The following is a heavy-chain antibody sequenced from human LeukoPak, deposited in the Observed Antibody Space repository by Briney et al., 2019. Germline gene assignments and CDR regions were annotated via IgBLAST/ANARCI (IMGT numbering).Heavy chain of an antibody. D-gene: IGHD6-13*01. V-gene: IGHV1-18*01. CDR3: AKDRSSSARED. CDR1: GFTFTSYG. CDR2: ISGYNGNT. Sequence: GASVKVSCKTSGFTFTSYGISWVRQAPGQGLEWVGWISGYNGNTNYAQKFRDRLTMTTDTSTTTAYMELRSLRSDDTAVYYCAKDRSSSAREDWGQGTLVTVPS. J-gene: IGHJ4*02.